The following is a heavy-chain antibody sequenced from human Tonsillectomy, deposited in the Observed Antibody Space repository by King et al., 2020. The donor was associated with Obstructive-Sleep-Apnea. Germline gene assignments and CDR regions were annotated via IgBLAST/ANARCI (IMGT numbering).Heavy chain of an antibody. Sequence: SGPPLFTPTPHLTLPFCFCRSYVIHPCLRVSFILPPPVPSLSFLSLLSFNHETRFSPSLKTRLTITKDTSKNQVVLTMTNMDPVDTATYSCAHVTYYGGNSGDLDYWGQGTLVTVSS. CDR3: AHVTYYGGNSGDLDY. CDR1: RSYVIHPCLR. D-gene: IGHD4-23*01. J-gene: IGHJ4*02. CDR2: LSFNHET. V-gene: IGHV2-5*01.